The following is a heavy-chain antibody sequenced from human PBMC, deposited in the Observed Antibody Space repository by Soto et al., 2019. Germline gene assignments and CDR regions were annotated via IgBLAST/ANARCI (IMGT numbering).Heavy chain of an antibody. CDR2: VSSTGST. Sequence: SETLTLTCSVSGASITQYYWNWIRQSPGKGLEWIVSVSSTGSTVYNPSLTSRVTVSLDTSKNQFSLTLNSVTAADTAVYYCARDKITGLFDYWGQGTLVPVSS. J-gene: IGHJ4*02. V-gene: IGHV4-59*01. CDR3: ARDKITGLFDY. D-gene: IGHD2-8*02. CDR1: GASITQYY.